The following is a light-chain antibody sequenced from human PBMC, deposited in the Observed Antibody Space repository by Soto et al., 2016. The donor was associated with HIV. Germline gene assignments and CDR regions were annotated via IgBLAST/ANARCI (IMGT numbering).Light chain of an antibody. CDR3: QAWDTNTVV. Sequence: SYDLTQPPSVSVSPGQTASITCSGDKLGEKYACWYQQRPGQSPVLVIYQDSKRPSGIPERFSGSNSGNTATLTISGAQAMDEADYYCQAWDTNTVVFGEGTKVTVL. CDR1: KLGEKY. J-gene: IGLJ2*01. CDR2: QDS. V-gene: IGLV3-1*01.